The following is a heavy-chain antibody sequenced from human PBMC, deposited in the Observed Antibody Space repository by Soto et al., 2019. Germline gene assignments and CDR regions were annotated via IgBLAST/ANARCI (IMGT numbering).Heavy chain of an antibody. CDR2: IYPGDSDT. CDR3: ARRRGSGSYYKSHDAFDI. D-gene: IGHD3-10*01. V-gene: IGHV5-51*03. J-gene: IGHJ3*02. CDR1: GYSFTSYW. Sequence: EVQLVQSGAEVKKPGESLKISCKGSGYSFTSYWIGWVRQMPGKGLEWMGIIYPGDSDTRYSPSFQGQVTISADKSISTAYLQWSSLKASDTAMYYCARRRGSGSYYKSHDAFDIWGQGTMVTVSS.